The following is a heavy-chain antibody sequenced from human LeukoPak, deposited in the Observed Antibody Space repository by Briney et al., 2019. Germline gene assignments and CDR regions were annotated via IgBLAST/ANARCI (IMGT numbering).Heavy chain of an antibody. D-gene: IGHD2-2*01. CDR2: MNPNSGNT. CDR1: GYTFTSYD. Sequence: ASVKVSCKASGYTFTSYDINWVRQATGQGLEWMGWMNPNSGNTGYAQKFQGRVTMTRNTSISTAYMELSSLRSEDTAVYYCARTLTRRVVVPAAPSVFGYWGQGTLVTVSS. CDR3: ARTLTRRVVVPAAPSVFGY. V-gene: IGHV1-8*01. J-gene: IGHJ4*02.